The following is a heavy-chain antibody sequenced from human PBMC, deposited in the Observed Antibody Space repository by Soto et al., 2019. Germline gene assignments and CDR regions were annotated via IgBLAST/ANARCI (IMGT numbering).Heavy chain of an antibody. D-gene: IGHD2-2*01. CDR1: GYTFTSYG. CDR2: INPYNGNT. J-gene: IGHJ4*02. CDR3: AREYCDSTRCFLPDY. Sequence: QVQLVQSGAEVKKPGASVKVSCKASGYTFTSYGLSWVRQAPGQGLEWMGWINPYNGNTKDPQKLQGRVTMTTDTSTSTAYMELRSLRSDDTAVYYCAREYCDSTRCFLPDYWGQGALVTVSS. V-gene: IGHV1-18*01.